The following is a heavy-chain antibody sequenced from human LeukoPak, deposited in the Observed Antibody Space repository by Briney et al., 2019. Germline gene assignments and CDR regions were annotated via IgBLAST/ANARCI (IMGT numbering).Heavy chain of an antibody. CDR1: RYRFTSYW. Sequence: GESLKISCKGSRYRFTSYWIGWVRQMPGKGLEWMGIIYPGDSDTRYSPSFQGQVTISADKSISTAYLQWSSLKASDTAMYYCARGLSGWFGELLRYNWFDPWGQGTLVTVSS. J-gene: IGHJ5*02. CDR2: IYPGDSDT. V-gene: IGHV5-51*01. CDR3: ARGLSGWFGELLRYNWFDP. D-gene: IGHD3-10*01.